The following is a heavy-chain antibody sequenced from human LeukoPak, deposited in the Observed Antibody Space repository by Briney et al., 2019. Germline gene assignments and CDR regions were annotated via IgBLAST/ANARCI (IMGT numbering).Heavy chain of an antibody. CDR2: ISSSGSTI. CDR3: ARVVGVSIAAAGAYFDY. V-gene: IGHV3-48*03. J-gene: IGHJ4*02. CDR1: GFTFSSYE. Sequence: PGGSLRLCCAASGFTFSSYEMNWVRQAAGKGLEWVSYISSSGSTIYYADSVKGRFTISRDNAKNSLYLQMNSLRAEDTAVYYCARVVGVSIAAAGAYFDYWGQGTLVTVSS. D-gene: IGHD6-13*01.